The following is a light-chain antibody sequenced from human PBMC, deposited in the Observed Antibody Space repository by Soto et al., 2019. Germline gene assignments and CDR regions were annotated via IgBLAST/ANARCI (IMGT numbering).Light chain of an antibody. CDR3: HQSYSTPIT. V-gene: IGKV1-39*01. CDR1: QSISSY. Sequence: DSQRTECPSCRSASVGDRVTITCRASQSISSYLNWYQQKPGKAPKLLIYAASSLQSGVPSRFSGSGSGTDFTLTISSLQPQDFATYYCHQSYSTPITLGQGTRLEIK. CDR2: AAS. J-gene: IGKJ5*01.